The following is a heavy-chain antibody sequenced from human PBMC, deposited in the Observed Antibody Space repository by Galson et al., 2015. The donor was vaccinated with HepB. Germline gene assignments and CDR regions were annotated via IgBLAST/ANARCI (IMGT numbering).Heavy chain of an antibody. CDR1: GLTVSSNY. Sequence: SLRLSCAASGLTVSSNYMSWVRQAPGMGLEWVSVIYGGGSTDYADSVKGRFTISRDNSKNTLYLQMNSLRAEDTAVYYCATDSSGYGYYYYGMDVWGQGTTVTVSS. V-gene: IGHV3-66*01. CDR3: ATDSSGYGYYYYGMDV. CDR2: IYGGGST. J-gene: IGHJ6*02. D-gene: IGHD3-22*01.